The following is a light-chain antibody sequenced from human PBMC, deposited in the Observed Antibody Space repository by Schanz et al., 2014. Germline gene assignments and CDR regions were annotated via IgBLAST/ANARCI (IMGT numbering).Light chain of an antibody. Sequence: QSVLTQPPSVSGAPGQRVTISCTGSSSNIGAGYDVHWYQLLPGTAPKLLIYDNNNRPSGVPDRFSGSKSATSASLAITGLQAEDEGDYYCCSYADTYTSLVFGGGTKLTVL. CDR3: CSYADTYTSLV. CDR2: DNN. V-gene: IGLV1-40*01. J-gene: IGLJ2*01. CDR1: SSNIGAGYD.